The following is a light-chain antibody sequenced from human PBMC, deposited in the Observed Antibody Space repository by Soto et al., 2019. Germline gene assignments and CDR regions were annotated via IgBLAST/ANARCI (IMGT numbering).Light chain of an antibody. V-gene: IGLV2-14*03. CDR3: NSYTTSSTYA. CDR1: SSDVGAYNY. Sequence: QSVLTQPASVSGSPGQSIAISCTGTSSDVGAYNYVSWYQQHPGKAPKLMIYDVSNRPSGVSNRFSGSKSGNTASLTISGLQAEDEADYYCNSYTTSSTYACVTGTKVTVL. J-gene: IGLJ1*01. CDR2: DVS.